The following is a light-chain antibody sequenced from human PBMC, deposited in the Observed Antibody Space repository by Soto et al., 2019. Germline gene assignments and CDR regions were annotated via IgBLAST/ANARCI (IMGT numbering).Light chain of an antibody. CDR1: QSVTSTY. CDR3: QQCYISRT. CDR2: GAS. V-gene: IGKV3-20*01. J-gene: IGKJ1*01. Sequence: EIGLTQSPDTLSLSPGARATLSCRASQSVTSTYLAWYQQKPGQAPRLLIYGASSRATGIPDRFSGSGSGTDFTLTISRLEPEDFAVYYCQQCYISRTFGQGTKV.